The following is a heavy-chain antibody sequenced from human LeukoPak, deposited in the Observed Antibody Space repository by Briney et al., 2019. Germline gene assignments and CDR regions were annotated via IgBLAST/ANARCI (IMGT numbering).Heavy chain of an antibody. CDR3: ARHRWELLYSFDY. CDR2: IYYSGST. Sequence: SETLSLTCTVSGGSISSYYWSWIRQPPGKGLEWIGYIYYSGSTNYNPSLKSRVTISVDTSKNQFSLKLSSVTAADTAVYYCARHRWELLYSFDYWGQGTLVTVSS. CDR1: GGSISSYY. J-gene: IGHJ4*02. V-gene: IGHV4-59*08. D-gene: IGHD1-26*01.